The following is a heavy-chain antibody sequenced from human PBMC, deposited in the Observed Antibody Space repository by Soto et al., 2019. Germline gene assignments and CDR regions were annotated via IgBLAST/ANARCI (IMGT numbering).Heavy chain of an antibody. D-gene: IGHD6-19*01. CDR1: GFTFSSYA. CDR3: AKAGSGWYVGWLDY. Sequence: EVQLLESGGGLVQPGGSLRLSCAASGFTFSSYAMSWVRQAPGQGLEWVSDISGSGGSTYYADSVKGRFTISRDNSKNTLYLQMNSLRAEDTAVYYCAKAGSGWYVGWLDYWGQGTLVTVSS. J-gene: IGHJ4*02. V-gene: IGHV3-23*01. CDR2: ISGSGGST.